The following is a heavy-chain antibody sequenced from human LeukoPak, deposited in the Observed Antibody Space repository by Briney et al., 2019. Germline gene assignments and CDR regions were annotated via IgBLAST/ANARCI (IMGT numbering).Heavy chain of an antibody. CDR2: ISGSGGST. J-gene: IGHJ4*02. CDR3: ARFIAAPYYFDY. CDR1: GFTFSSYG. Sequence: PGGSLRLSCAASGFTFSSYGMSWVRQAPGKGLEWVSAISGSGGSTYYADSVKGRFTISRDNSNNTLYLQMNSLRAEDTAVYYCARFIAAPYYFDYWGRGTLVTVSS. D-gene: IGHD6-13*01. V-gene: IGHV3-23*01.